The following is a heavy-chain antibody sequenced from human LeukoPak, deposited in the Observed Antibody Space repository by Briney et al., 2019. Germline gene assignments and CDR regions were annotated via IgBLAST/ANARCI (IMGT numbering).Heavy chain of an antibody. D-gene: IGHD3-22*01. J-gene: IGHJ4*02. CDR2: MRNDRRNN. Sequence: GGSLRLSCAASGFTFSTYGMHWVRQAPDKGLEWVAVMRNDRRNNYYAESVKGRFTISRDNSKNTLYLQMNSLRTEDTAVYYCATSRDFYDTSGYYPYYFDCWGQGTLVTVSS. CDR1: GFTFSTYG. V-gene: IGHV3-30*02. CDR3: ATSRDFYDTSGYYPYYFDC.